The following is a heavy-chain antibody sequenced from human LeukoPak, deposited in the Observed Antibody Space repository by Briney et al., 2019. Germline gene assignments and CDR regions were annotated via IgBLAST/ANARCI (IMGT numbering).Heavy chain of an antibody. D-gene: IGHD5-24*01. V-gene: IGHV3-30*02. CDR1: GFTFSSYG. J-gene: IGHJ4*02. CDR2: IRYDGNNA. Sequence: GGSLRLSCAASGFTFSSYGMHWVRQAPGKGLEWVAFIRYDGNNAFYVDSVKDRFTISRDNSKNTLYLQMNSLRAEDTAVYYCAKGGDGYNYGSYFDYWGQGTLVTVSS. CDR3: AKGGDGYNYGSYFDY.